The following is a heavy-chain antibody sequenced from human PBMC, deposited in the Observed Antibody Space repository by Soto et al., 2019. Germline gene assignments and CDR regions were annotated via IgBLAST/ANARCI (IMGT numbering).Heavy chain of an antibody. Sequence: PGGSLRLSCAASGFTFTRYAMNWVRQAPGKGLEWVSAISGSGGSTYYADSVKGRSTVSRDTSKNQFSLKLSSVTAADTAVYYCARAGLLVYAINWFDPWGQGTLVTVSS. CDR1: GFTFTRYA. J-gene: IGHJ5*02. V-gene: IGHV3-23*01. D-gene: IGHD2-8*01. CDR3: ARAGLLVYAINWFDP. CDR2: ISGSGGST.